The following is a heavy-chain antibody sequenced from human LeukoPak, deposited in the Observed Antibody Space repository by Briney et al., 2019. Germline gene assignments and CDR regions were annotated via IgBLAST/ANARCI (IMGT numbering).Heavy chain of an antibody. CDR2: IYYSGST. V-gene: IGHV4-59*01. CDR1: GGSFSGYY. D-gene: IGHD4-17*01. J-gene: IGHJ3*02. Sequence: SETLSLTCAVFGGSFSGYYWSWIRRPPGKGLEWIGYIYYSGSTNYNPSLKSRVTISVDTSKNQFSLKLSSVTAADTAVYYCASHDYGDYKAFDIWGQGTMVTVSS. CDR3: ASHDYGDYKAFDI.